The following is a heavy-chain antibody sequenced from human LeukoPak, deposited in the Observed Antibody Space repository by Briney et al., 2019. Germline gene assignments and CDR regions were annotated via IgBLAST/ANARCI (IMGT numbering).Heavy chain of an antibody. CDR3: ARLRSGWYSSLDY. Sequence: GESLKISCQASGYSITSYWIGWVRQMPGKGLEWMGIIYPGDSDTKYSPSFQGQVTISADKSISTAYLQWSSLKASDTAMYYCARLRSGWYSSLDYWGQGTLVTVSS. D-gene: IGHD6-13*01. CDR2: IYPGDSDT. CDR1: GYSITSYW. J-gene: IGHJ4*02. V-gene: IGHV5-51*01.